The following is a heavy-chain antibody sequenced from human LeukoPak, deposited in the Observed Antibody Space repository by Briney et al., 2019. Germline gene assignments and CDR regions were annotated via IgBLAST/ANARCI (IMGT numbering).Heavy chain of an antibody. CDR3: ARGFVTMVRGVIIG. CDR2: INHSGST. D-gene: IGHD3-10*01. J-gene: IGHJ4*02. V-gene: IGHV4-34*01. Sequence: PSETLSLTCAVYGGSFSGYYWSWIRQPPGKGLEWIGEINHSGSTNYNPSLKSRVTISVDTSKNQFSLKLSSVTAAVTAVYYCARGFVTMVRGVIIGWGQGTLVTVSS. CDR1: GGSFSGYY.